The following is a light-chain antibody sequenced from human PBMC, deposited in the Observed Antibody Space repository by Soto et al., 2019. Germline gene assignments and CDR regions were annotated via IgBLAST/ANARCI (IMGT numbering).Light chain of an antibody. CDR2: LGS. J-gene: IGKJ3*01. CDR1: QSLLHSNGYNY. V-gene: IGKV2-28*01. Sequence: DIVMTQSPLSLPVTPGEPASISCRSSQSLLHSNGYNYLDWYLQKPGQSPQLLIYLGSNRASGVPDRFSGSGSGTDFTLKISRVEAEDVGVYYRMQALQNPEFTFGPGTKVDIK. CDR3: MQALQNPEFT.